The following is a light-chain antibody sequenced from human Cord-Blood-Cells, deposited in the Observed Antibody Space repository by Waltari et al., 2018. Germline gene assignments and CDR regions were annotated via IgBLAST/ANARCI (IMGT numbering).Light chain of an antibody. CDR1: SSHVGGFNY. CDR2: EFS. V-gene: IGLV2-14*01. CDR3: SSYTSSSTWV. J-gene: IGLJ3*02. Sequence: SALTHPASVSASPGLSVTISCTGTSSHVGGFNYVSWYQQHPGNAPKLMIYEFSNRPSGVSNRFSGSKSGNTASLTISGLQAEDEADYYCSSYTSSSTWVFGGGTKLTVL.